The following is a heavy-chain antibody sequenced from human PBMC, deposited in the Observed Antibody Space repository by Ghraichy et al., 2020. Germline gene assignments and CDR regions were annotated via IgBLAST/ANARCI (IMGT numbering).Heavy chain of an antibody. J-gene: IGHJ5*02. Sequence: GGSLRLSCAASGFTFSSYSMNWVRQAPGKGLEWVSSISSSSSYIYYADSVKGRFTISRDNAKNSLYLQMNSLRAEDTAVYYCARAGYCSGGSCYEPNWFDPWGQGTLVTVSS. V-gene: IGHV3-21*01. CDR2: ISSSSSYI. CDR1: GFTFSSYS. CDR3: ARAGYCSGGSCYEPNWFDP. D-gene: IGHD2-15*01.